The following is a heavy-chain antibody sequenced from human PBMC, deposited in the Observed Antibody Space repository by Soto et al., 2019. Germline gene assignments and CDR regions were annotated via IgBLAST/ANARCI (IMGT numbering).Heavy chain of an antibody. CDR1: GYTFTSYD. D-gene: IGHD3-10*02. J-gene: IGHJ5*02. CDR2: MNPNSGNT. CDR3: ARLSTMLYHTEELSFDP. Sequence: QVQLVQSGAEVKKPGASVKVSCKASGYTFTSYDINWVRQATGQGLEWMGWMNPNSGNTGYAQKFQGRVTMTRHNSISTAYMELSSLRSEATAVYYCARLSTMLYHTEELSFDPWGQGTLVTVSS. V-gene: IGHV1-8*01.